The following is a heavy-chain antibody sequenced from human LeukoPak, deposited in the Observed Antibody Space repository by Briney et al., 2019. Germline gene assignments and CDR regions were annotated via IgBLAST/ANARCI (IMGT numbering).Heavy chain of an antibody. D-gene: IGHD3-16*01. J-gene: IGHJ5*02. Sequence: KTSETLSLTCTVSGGSISSGSYYWSWIRQPAGKGLEWIGRIYTSGSTNYNPSLKSRVTMSVDTSKNQFSLKLSSVTAADTAVYYCARDGDIRRYDAPNWFDPWGQGTLVTVSS. V-gene: IGHV4-61*02. CDR2: IYTSGST. CDR3: ARDGDIRRYDAPNWFDP. CDR1: GGSISSGSYY.